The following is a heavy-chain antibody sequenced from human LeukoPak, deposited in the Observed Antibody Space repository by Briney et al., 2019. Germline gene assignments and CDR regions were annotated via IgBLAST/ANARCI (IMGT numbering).Heavy chain of an antibody. J-gene: IGHJ4*02. Sequence: PGRSLRLSCAASGFTFSSYGMHWVRQAPGKGLEWVAVISYGGSNKYYADSVKGRFTISRDNSKNTLYLQMNSLRAEDTAVYYCAKDGSYYLDYWGQGTLVTVSS. CDR1: GFTFSSYG. CDR3: AKDGSYYLDY. CDR2: ISYGGSNK. V-gene: IGHV3-30*18.